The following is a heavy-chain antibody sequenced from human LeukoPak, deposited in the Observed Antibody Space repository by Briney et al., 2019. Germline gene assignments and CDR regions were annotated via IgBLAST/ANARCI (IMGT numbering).Heavy chain of an antibody. J-gene: IGHJ4*02. CDR1: GGSISSSGYY. CDR3: ARQLGYCSGGSCSFYFDY. D-gene: IGHD2-15*01. CDR2: IYYSGGT. Sequence: SETLSLTCTVSGGSISSSGYYWGWIRQPPGKGLQWIGTIYYSGGTYYNPSLKSRVTISVDTSKNQFSLKLSSVTAADTAMYYCARQLGYCSGGSCSFYFDYWGQGTLVTVSS. V-gene: IGHV4-39*01.